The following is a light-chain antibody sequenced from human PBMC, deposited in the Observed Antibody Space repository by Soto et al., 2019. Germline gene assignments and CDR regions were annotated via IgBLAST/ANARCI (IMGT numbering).Light chain of an antibody. CDR2: AAS. J-gene: IGKJ2*01. V-gene: IGKV1-9*01. CDR1: QDISTY. CDR3: QQLNSYPPYT. Sequence: DIQLTQSPSFLSASVGDRVTITCRASQDISTYLAWFQQKPGKAPKLLIYAASTLQSGVPSRFSGSGSGTEFTLTISSLQPEDFATYFCQQLNSYPPYTFGQGTTLEIK.